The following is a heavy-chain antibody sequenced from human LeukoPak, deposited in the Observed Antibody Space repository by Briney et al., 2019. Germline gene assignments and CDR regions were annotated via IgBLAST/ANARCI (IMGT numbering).Heavy chain of an antibody. D-gene: IGHD1-26*01. Sequence: ASVKVSCKASHYTFILYAITWVRQAPGQGLEWMGWVSAYSDNTNYAQKFQGRVTMTTDTSTSTAYMELRSLSSDDTALYYCARGAGGSSYYFDYWGQGTPVTVSS. CDR3: ARGAGGSSYYFDY. CDR2: VSAYSDNT. CDR1: HYTFILYA. V-gene: IGHV1-18*01. J-gene: IGHJ4*02.